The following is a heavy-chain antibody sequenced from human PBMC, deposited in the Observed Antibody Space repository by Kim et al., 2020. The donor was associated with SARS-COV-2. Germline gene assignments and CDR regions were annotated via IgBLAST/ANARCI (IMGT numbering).Heavy chain of an antibody. D-gene: IGHD1-26*01. CDR3: AKATYRGSYYSDS. V-gene: IGHV3-30*18. J-gene: IGHJ4*02. Sequence: GGSLRLSCAASAFTFSSYGMHWVRQAPGKGLEWVAVVSSDDIYKYYADSVKGRFTISRDNSRNTLYLQMNSLRPEDTAVYYCAKATYRGSYYSDSWCQGT. CDR1: AFTFSSYG. CDR2: VSSDDIYK.